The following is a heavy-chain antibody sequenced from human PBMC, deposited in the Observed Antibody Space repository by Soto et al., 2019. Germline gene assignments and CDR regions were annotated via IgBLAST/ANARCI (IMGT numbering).Heavy chain of an antibody. J-gene: IGHJ6*02. CDR1: GGSISSGGYY. CDR2: IYYSGST. Sequence: QVQLQESGPGLVKPSQTLSLTCTVSGGSISSGGYYWSWIRQHPGKGLEWIGYIYYSGSTYYNPSLNSRVTISVDTSKNQFSLKLSSVTAADTAVYYCARDRGQQLVYYYYGMDVWGQGTTVTVSS. D-gene: IGHD6-13*01. V-gene: IGHV4-31*03. CDR3: ARDRGQQLVYYYYGMDV.